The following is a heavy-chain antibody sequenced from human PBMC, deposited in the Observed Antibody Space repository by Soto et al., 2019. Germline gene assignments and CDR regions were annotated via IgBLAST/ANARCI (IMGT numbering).Heavy chain of an antibody. CDR2: ISGSGGST. CDR3: AKRDVNFWSGTFDY. Sequence: HPGGSLRLSCAASGFTFSSYAMSWVRQAPGKGLEWVSAISGSGGSTYYADSVKGRFTISRDNSKNTLYLQMNSLRAEDTAVYYCAKRDVNFWSGTFDYWGQGTLVTVSS. D-gene: IGHD3-3*01. CDR1: GFTFSSYA. J-gene: IGHJ4*02. V-gene: IGHV3-23*01.